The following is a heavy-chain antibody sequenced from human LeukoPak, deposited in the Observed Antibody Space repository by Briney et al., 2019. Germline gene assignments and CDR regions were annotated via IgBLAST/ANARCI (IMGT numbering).Heavy chain of an antibody. D-gene: IGHD3-22*01. CDR1: GFTFSSYS. CDR3: ARDSDYYDSNSLDY. Sequence: GGSLRLSCAASGFTFSSYSMNWVRQAPGKGLEWVANIKQDGSEEYYVDSVKGRFTISRDNAKNSLYLQMNSLRAEDTAVYYCARDSDYYDSNSLDYWGQGTLVTVSS. J-gene: IGHJ4*02. CDR2: IKQDGSEE. V-gene: IGHV3-7*01.